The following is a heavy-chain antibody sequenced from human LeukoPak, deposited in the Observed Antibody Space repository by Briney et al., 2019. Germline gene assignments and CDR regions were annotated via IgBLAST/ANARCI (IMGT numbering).Heavy chain of an antibody. Sequence: GGSLRLSCAASGFTFSSYSMNWVRQAPGKGLEWVSSISSSSSYIYYADSVKGRFTISRDNAKNSLYLQMNSLRAEDTAVYYCARGVVAADYYYYGMDVWGQGTTVTVSS. CDR1: GFTFSSYS. CDR3: ARGVVAADYYYYGMDV. D-gene: IGHD2-15*01. J-gene: IGHJ6*02. CDR2: ISSSSSYI. V-gene: IGHV3-21*04.